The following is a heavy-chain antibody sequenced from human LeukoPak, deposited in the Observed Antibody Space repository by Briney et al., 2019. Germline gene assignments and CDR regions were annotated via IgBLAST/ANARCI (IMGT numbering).Heavy chain of an antibody. D-gene: IGHD3-3*01. CDR3: ARKGLRPLEWLSEYFFDY. CDR2: INHVGIT. J-gene: IGHJ4*02. CDR1: GESFEGYY. Sequence: SETLSLTCAVYGESFEGYYWSWIRQSPGKGLEWIGHINHVGITNHNPSLKSRVTISVDTSKNQFTLKVRSVTAADTGVYFCARKGLRPLEWLSEYFFDYWGQGTLVSVAS. V-gene: IGHV4-34*01.